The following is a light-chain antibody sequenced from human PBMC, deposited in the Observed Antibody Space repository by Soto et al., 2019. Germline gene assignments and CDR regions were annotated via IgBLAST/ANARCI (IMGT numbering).Light chain of an antibody. J-gene: IGKJ1*01. CDR1: QSISTW. Sequence: DIQMTQSPSTLSASAGDRVTITCRASQSISTWLAWYQQKPGKAPKLLIYGASSLASGVPSRFSGSGSGTEFTLTISSLQPDDFATYYCQQYNSYHGWTFGQGTKVDIK. CDR3: QQYNSYHGWT. V-gene: IGKV1-5*01. CDR2: GAS.